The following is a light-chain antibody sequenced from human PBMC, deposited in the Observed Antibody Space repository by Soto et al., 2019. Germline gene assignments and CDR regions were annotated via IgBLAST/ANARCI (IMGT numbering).Light chain of an antibody. CDR2: GAS. V-gene: IGKV3-20*01. J-gene: IGKJ1*01. CDR1: QSVSNNY. Sequence: EIVLTQSPGTLSLSPGERATLSCRASQSVSNNYLSWYQQKPGQAPRLLNYGASNRATGIPDRCSGSGSGTDFTLTISRLEAEDVAVYYCQQYGSSGTFGQGTKVDIK. CDR3: QQYGSSGT.